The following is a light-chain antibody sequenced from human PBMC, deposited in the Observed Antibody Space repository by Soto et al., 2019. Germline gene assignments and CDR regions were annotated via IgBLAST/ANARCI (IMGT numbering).Light chain of an antibody. CDR1: SSDIGLYTF. Sequence: QSVLTQPASVSGSPGQSITIPCTGSSSDIGLYTFVSWYQQHPGKAPKLLIYDGSYRPSGISDRFSGSKSNNTASLTISGLQPDDEADYYCSSYGATSTLFGGGTKLTVL. CDR2: DGS. CDR3: SSYGATSTL. V-gene: IGLV2-14*03. J-gene: IGLJ2*01.